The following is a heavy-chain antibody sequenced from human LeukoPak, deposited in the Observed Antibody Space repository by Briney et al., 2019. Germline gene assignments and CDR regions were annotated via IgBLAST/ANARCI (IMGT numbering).Heavy chain of an antibody. CDR2: ISSSSSYI. Sequence: GGSLRLSCAASGFTFSSYSMNWVRQAPGKGLEWVSSISSSSSYIYYADSVKGRFTISRDNAKNSLYLQMNSQRAEDTAVYYCARTITMIVVDVVFDYWGQGTLVTVSS. V-gene: IGHV3-21*01. CDR3: ARTITMIVVDVVFDY. J-gene: IGHJ4*02. CDR1: GFTFSSYS. D-gene: IGHD3-22*01.